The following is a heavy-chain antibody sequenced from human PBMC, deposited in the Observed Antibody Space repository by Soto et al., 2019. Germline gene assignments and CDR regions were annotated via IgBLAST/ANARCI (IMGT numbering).Heavy chain of an antibody. D-gene: IGHD2-21*02. CDR1: GFTFSTYW. Sequence: GGSLRLSCAASGFTFSTYWMSWVRQAPGKGLEWVANIKQDGSEKYYVDSVKGRFTISRDNAKNSLYLQMNSLRSEDTAVYYCAADRTYCGGDCYVDWGQGTLVTVSS. J-gene: IGHJ4*02. CDR3: AADRTYCGGDCYVD. CDR2: IKQDGSEK. V-gene: IGHV3-7*05.